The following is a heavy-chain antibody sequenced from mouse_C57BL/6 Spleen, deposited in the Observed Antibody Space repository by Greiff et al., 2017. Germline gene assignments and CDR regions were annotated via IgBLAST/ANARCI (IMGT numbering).Heavy chain of an antibody. Sequence: QVQLQQSGAELARPGASVKMSCKASGYTFTSYTMPWVKQRPGQGLEWIGYINPSSGYTKYNQKFKDKATLTADKSSSTAYMQLSSLTSEDSAVYYCARSSTTVYFDYWGQGTTLTVSS. D-gene: IGHD1-1*01. J-gene: IGHJ2*01. CDR3: ARSSTTVYFDY. V-gene: IGHV1-4*01. CDR2: INPSSGYT. CDR1: GYTFTSYT.